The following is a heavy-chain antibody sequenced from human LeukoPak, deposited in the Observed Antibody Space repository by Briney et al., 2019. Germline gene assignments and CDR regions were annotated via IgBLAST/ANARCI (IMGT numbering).Heavy chain of an antibody. CDR1: GFTFSSYA. J-gene: IGHJ6*03. Sequence: GGSLRLSCAASGFTFSSYAMSWVRQAPGKGLEWVSAISGSGGSTYYADSVKGRFTISRDNSKNTLYLQMNSLGAEDTAVYYCAKGGSTSWYYYYYMDVWGKGTTVTVSS. CDR3: AKGGSTSWYYYYYMDV. CDR2: ISGSGGST. D-gene: IGHD2-2*01. V-gene: IGHV3-23*01.